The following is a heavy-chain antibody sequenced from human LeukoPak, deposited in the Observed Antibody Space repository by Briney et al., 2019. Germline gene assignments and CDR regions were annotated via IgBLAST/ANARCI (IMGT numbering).Heavy chain of an antibody. CDR3: ARAAGDRIGYFDL. V-gene: IGHV3-53*01. Sequence: GGSLRLSCAASGFTFSDYYMSWVRQAPGKGLEWVSVIYSGGDIYYAYSVKGRFTISRDNSKNTLYLQMNSLRVEDTAVYYCARAAGDRIGYFDLWGRGTLVTVSS. J-gene: IGHJ2*01. CDR2: IYSGGDI. D-gene: IGHD7-27*01. CDR1: GFTFSDYY.